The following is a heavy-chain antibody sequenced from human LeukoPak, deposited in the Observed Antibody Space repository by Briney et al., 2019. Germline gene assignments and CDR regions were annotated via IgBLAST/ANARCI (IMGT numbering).Heavy chain of an antibody. V-gene: IGHV1-2*02. CDR2: INPNSGGT. Sequence: GASVRVSFKPSGYTFTGYFMHWVRQAAGQGLDWMGWINPNSGGTNYAQKLKGRVTMTRDTSISTAYMELSRLRSDDTAVYYCARESSSGDAFDIWGQGTMVTVSS. D-gene: IGHD6-19*01. CDR1: GYTFTGYF. J-gene: IGHJ3*02. CDR3: ARESSSGDAFDI.